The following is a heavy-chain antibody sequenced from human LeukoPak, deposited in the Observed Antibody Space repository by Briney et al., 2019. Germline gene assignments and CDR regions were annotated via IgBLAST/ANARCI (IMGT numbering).Heavy chain of an antibody. J-gene: IGHJ4*02. D-gene: IGHD2-21*01. CDR3: ARLWVYYFDY. V-gene: IGHV3-7*01. CDR1: GFTFTNDF. Sequence: GGSLRLSCAASGFTFTNDFMTWVRQAPGKGLEWVANIKQDGSEKYYVDSVKGRFTISRDNAKNSLYLQMNSLRVEDTAVYYCARLWVYYFDYWGQGTLVTVSS. CDR2: IKQDGSEK.